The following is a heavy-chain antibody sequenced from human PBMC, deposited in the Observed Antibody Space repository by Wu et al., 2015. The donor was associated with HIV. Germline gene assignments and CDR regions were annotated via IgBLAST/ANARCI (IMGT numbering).Heavy chain of an antibody. D-gene: IGHD5-18*01. V-gene: IGHV1-2*02. CDR1: GYTFSDYY. CDR2: LNPNSGGT. J-gene: IGHJ6*02. CDR3: ARGLRGYTIGYVLDNEKFRMDV. Sequence: QVQLMQSGAEVKKPGASVKLSCKASGYTFSDYYIHWVRQAPGQGLEWMGWLNPNSGGTNSAQRFQGRVTMTRDTSISTAYMELTSLRSDDTAVYYCARGLRGYTIGYVLDNEKFRMDVVGPRDHGHRLL.